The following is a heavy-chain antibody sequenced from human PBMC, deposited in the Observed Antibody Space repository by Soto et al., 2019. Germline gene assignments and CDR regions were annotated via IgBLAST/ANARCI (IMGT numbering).Heavy chain of an antibody. CDR3: ARGGVITFGGVIVLSAFDI. D-gene: IGHD3-16*02. CDR2: IIPIFGTA. CDR1: GGTFSSYA. V-gene: IGHV1-69*13. J-gene: IGHJ3*02. Sequence: SVKVSCKASGGTFSSYAISWVRQAPGQGLEWMGGIIPIFGTANYAQKFQGRVTITADESTSTAYMELSSLRSEETAVYYCARGGVITFGGVIVLSAFDIWGQGTMVTVSS.